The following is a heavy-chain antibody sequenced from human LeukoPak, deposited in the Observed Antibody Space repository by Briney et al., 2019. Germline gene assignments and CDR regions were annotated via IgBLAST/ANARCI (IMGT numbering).Heavy chain of an antibody. J-gene: IGHJ6*02. CDR1: GYTFTSYD. Sequence: ASVKVSCKASGYTFTSYDINWVRQATGQGLEWMGWMNPNSGNTGYAQKFQGRVTMTRNTSISTAYMELSSLRSEDTAVYYCARVRWELLPTMYYYYYGMDVWGQGTTVTVSS. CDR3: ARVRWELLPTMYYYYYGMDV. D-gene: IGHD1-26*01. CDR2: MNPNSGNT. V-gene: IGHV1-8*01.